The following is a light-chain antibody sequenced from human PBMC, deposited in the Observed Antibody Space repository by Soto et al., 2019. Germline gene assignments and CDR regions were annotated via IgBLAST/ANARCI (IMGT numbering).Light chain of an antibody. V-gene: IGLV1-51*02. CDR2: END. CDR3: GTWDSSLTTFV. Sequence: QSVLTQPPSVSAAPGQKVTMSCSGSSSNIGKYYVTWHQQLPGTAPQLLIYENDKRPSGIPDRFSGSKSGTSATLGITGLQTGDEADYYCGTWDSSLTTFVFGAGTKVTVL. CDR1: SSNIGKYY. J-gene: IGLJ1*01.